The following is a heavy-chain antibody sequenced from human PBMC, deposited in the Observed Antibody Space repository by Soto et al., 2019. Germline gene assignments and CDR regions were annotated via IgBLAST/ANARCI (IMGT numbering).Heavy chain of an antibody. CDR2: ISAYNGNT. V-gene: IGHV1-18*01. CDR3: ARGYCSSTSCYILHWFDP. CDR1: GYTFTSYG. D-gene: IGHD2-2*01. J-gene: IGHJ5*02. Sequence: ASVKVSCKASGYTFTSYGISWVRQAPGQGLERMGWISAYNGNTNYAQKLQGRVTMTTDTSTSTAYMELRSLRSDDTAVYYCARGYCSSTSCYILHWFDPWGQGTLVTVSS.